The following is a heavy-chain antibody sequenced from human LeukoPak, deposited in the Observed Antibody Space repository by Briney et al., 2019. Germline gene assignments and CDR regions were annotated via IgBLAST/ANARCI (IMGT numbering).Heavy chain of an antibody. V-gene: IGHV4-61*01. CDR3: ARMYFNGWYDY. CDR1: GGSVNSDNYY. CDR2: IHYSGST. D-gene: IGHD6-19*01. Sequence: PSETLSLTCTVSGGSVNSDNYYWSWIRQPPGTGLEWIGNIHYSGSTNYNPSLKSRVTTPLDTSKNQFSLKLTSVTAADTAVYHCARMYFNGWYDYWGQGTLVTVSS. J-gene: IGHJ4*02.